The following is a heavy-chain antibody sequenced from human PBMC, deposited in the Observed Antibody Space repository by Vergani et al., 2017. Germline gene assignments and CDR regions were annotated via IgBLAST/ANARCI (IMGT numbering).Heavy chain of an antibody. CDR1: GFSFPGYA. CDR2: VSGSSATP. J-gene: IGHJ4*02. V-gene: IGHV3-23*01. CDR3: TRDRRYKTSGADY. Sequence: EVQLLESGGGLVQPGGSLRLSCEASGFSFPGYAMSWVRQAPGKGLEWVSSVSGSSATPYYADSVKGRFIISRDNSKNTLHLQMNSLRADDTAVYYCTRDRRYKTSGADYWGQGTLVTVSS. D-gene: IGHD3-9*01.